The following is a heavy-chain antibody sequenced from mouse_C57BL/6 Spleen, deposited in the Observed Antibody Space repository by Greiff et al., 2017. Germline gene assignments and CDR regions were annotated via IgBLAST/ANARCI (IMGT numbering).Heavy chain of an antibody. D-gene: IGHD2-2*01. CDR3: ARGRSTMVTTRLYYYAMDY. Sequence: QVQLQQPGAELVKPGASVKLSCKASGYTFTSYWMHWVKQRPGRGLEWIGRIDPNSGGTKYNEKFKSKATLPVDKPSSTASMQLSSLTSEDSAVYYCARGRSTMVTTRLYYYAMDYWGQGTSVTVSS. J-gene: IGHJ4*01. V-gene: IGHV1-72*01. CDR2: IDPNSGGT. CDR1: GYTFTSYW.